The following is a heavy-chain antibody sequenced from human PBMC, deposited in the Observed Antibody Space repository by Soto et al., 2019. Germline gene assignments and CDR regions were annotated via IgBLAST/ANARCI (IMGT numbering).Heavy chain of an antibody. CDR1: GGTLSSYS. J-gene: IGHJ6*03. CDR2: IITFVGKA. CDR3: ARVPGGSDSGGNYMDV. D-gene: IGHD2-15*01. Sequence: QVQLVQSGAEVKKPGSSVKVSCKTSGGTLSSYSISWVRQAPGQVLEWVGRIITFVGKANVAQQFQGRVTIIADRSTDANNMELRRLNSDEAAVYYCARVPGGSDSGGNYMDVWGPGTTVTVSS. V-gene: IGHV1-69*08.